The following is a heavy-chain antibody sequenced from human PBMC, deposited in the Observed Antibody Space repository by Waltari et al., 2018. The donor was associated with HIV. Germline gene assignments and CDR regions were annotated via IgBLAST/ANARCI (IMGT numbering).Heavy chain of an antibody. Sequence: DVQLVESGGGLVKPGQSLRLSCIASGFKFDLFSMTWVRQAPGGGREWVASISKSGYYVYYSDSLKGRVTVSRDNAKESLLLQVSSLAADDTGLYFCVRDRTSETTGDFDSWGRGVPVIVSS. CDR3: VRDRTSETTGDFDS. CDR1: GFKFDLFS. D-gene: IGHD1-1*01. J-gene: IGHJ4*02. V-gene: IGHV3-21*02. CDR2: ISKSGYYV.